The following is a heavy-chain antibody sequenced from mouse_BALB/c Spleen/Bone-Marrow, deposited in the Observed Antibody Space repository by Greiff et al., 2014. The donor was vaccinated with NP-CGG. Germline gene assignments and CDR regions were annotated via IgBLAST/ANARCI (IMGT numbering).Heavy chain of an antibody. Sequence: VQLQQSGPGLVKPSQSLSLTCTVTGYSITSDYAWNWIRQFPGNNLEWMGYISYSGSTSYNPSLKSRISITRDTSKNQFFLQLNSVTTEDTATYYCASRDVYYYAMDYWGQGTSVTVSS. CDR2: ISYSGST. J-gene: IGHJ4*01. CDR3: ASRDVYYYAMDY. V-gene: IGHV3-2*02. CDR1: GYSITSDYA.